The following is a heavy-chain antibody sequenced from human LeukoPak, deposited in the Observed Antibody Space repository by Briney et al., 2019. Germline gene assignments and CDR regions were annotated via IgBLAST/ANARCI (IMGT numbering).Heavy chain of an antibody. CDR1: GLTFSSYA. J-gene: IGHJ4*02. V-gene: IGHV3-23*01. Sequence: PGGSLRLSCAASGLTFSSYAMSWVRQAPGKGLEWVSAISGSGSSTYYADSVKGRFTISRDNSKNTLYLQMNSLRAEDTALYYCAKGTGIAVAGTIDYWGQGTLVTVSS. D-gene: IGHD6-19*01. CDR2: ISGSGSST. CDR3: AKGTGIAVAGTIDY.